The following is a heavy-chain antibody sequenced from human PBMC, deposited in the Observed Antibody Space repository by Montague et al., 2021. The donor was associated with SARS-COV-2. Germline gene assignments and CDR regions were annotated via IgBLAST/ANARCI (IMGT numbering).Heavy chain of an antibody. V-gene: IGHV3-15*01. J-gene: IGHJ5*02. Sequence: SLRLSCAASGFTFSSAWMTWVRQSPGKGLEWVGRIKSKAVGGAIQYVTSVKGRFTISRDDSENTLYLQMDSLTTEDTAVYYCTADFSDTAGQMAQTDLWGQGTLVTVSS. CDR3: TADFSDTAGQMAQTDL. D-gene: IGHD5-24*01. CDR1: GFTFSSAW. CDR2: IKSKAVGGAI.